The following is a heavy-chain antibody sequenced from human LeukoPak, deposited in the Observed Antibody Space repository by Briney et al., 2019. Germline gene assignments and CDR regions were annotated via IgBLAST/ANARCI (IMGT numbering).Heavy chain of an antibody. V-gene: IGHV1-24*01. D-gene: IGHD1-26*01. CDR2: FDPEDGET. Sequence: GASVKVSCKVSGYTLTELSMHWVRQAPGKGLEWMGGFDPEDGETIYAQKFQGRVTMTEDTSTDTAYMELSSLRSEDTAVYYCARYSGSYYYPPAWDLWGQGTLVTVSS. CDR3: ARYSGSYYYPPAWDL. CDR1: GYTLTELS. J-gene: IGHJ4*02.